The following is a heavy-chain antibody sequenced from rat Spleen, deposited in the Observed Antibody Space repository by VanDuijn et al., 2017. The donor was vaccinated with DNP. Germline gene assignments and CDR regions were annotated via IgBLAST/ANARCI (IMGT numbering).Heavy chain of an antibody. CDR1: GFTFNDYW. D-gene: IGHD1-11*01. V-gene: IGHV5-31*01. CDR2: ITGSGGGI. CDR3: ARYSFRRVWDY. J-gene: IGHJ2*01. Sequence: EVQLVESGGDLVQPGRSLKLSCVAFGFTFNDYWMAWIRQVPGKGLEWLGAITGSGGGIYYSGSVKGRFTLSRDKAKSSLYLQMDSLTSEDMATYYCARYSFRRVWDYWGQGVMVTVSS.